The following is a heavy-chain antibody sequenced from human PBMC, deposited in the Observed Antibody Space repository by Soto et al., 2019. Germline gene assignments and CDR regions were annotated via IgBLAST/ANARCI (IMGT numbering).Heavy chain of an antibody. J-gene: IGHJ3*02. V-gene: IGHV4-59*08. CDR3: ARHVTYYDLLTGLFRDHDGFDI. CDR2: ISYRGNT. CDR1: GCAILRIN. D-gene: IGHD3-9*01. Sequence: PAESLSRTFNHSGCAILRINCSGMRQPPCAVLEWIGYISYRGNTKYNPSLKSRVTISVDISKNLFFLRLNSVSVADTAVYYCARHVTYYDLLTGLFRDHDGFDIWGQGT.